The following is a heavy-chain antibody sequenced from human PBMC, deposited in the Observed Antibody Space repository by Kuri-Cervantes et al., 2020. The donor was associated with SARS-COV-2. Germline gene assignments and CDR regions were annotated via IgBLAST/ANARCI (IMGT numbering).Heavy chain of an antibody. CDR1: GFTFSFHS. V-gene: IGHV3-21*01. CDR3: ARAVESSSAGDYSMDV. CDR2: ISSSSTYI. J-gene: IGHJ6*03. D-gene: IGHD6-6*01. Sequence: GESLKISCAASGFTFSFHSMNWVRQAPGKGLEWVSSISSSSTYIYYPDSVKGRFTNSRDNAKNSLFLQMNSLRADDTAVYYCARAVESSSAGDYSMDVWGKGTTVTVSS.